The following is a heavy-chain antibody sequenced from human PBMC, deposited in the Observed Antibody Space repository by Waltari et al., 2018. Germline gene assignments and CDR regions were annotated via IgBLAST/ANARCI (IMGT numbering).Heavy chain of an antibody. CDR3: AKDSSAIFDY. CDR1: GVGLRSYG. V-gene: IGHV3-30*02. CDR2: IRYDGSNK. D-gene: IGHD6-6*01. J-gene: IGHJ4*02. Sequence: VHLVESGGGVVQRGGLWRFSCAASGVGLRSYGMICGLVAPGKGLEWVAFIRYDGSNKYYADSVKGRFTISIDNSKNSLYLQMNSLRAEDTAVYYCAKDSSAIFDYWGQGTLVTVSS.